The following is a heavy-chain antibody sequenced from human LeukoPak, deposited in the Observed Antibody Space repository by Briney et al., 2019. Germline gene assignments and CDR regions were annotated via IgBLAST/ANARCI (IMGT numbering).Heavy chain of an antibody. CDR2: INPNSGGT. CDR3: AREQLGNYYYGMDV. J-gene: IGHJ6*02. Sequence: GASVKVSCKASGYTFTSYYMHWVRQAPGQGLEWMGWINPNSGGTNYAQKFQGRVTVTRDTSISTAYMELSRLRSDDTAVYYCAREQLGNYYYGMDVWGQGTTVTVSS. D-gene: IGHD6-6*01. V-gene: IGHV1-2*02. CDR1: GYTFTSYY.